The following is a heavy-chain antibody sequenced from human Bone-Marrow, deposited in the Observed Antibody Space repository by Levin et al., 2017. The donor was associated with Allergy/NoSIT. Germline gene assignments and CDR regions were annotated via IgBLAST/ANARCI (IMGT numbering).Heavy chain of an antibody. CDR2: ISTSGRNI. CDR3: ARDRDRFDNHYYSMDV. Sequence: GGSLILSCAASESTFSTYGMSWVRQAPGRGLEWVSYISTSGRNIDYADSVKGRFTISRDNVKNSLFLQMNSLRDEDTAVYYCARDRDRFDNHYYSMDVWGQGTTVIVSS. J-gene: IGHJ6*02. D-gene: IGHD1-14*01. CDR1: ESTFSTYG. V-gene: IGHV3-48*02.